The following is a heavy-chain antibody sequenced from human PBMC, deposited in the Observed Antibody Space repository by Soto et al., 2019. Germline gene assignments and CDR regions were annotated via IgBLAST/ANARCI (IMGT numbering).Heavy chain of an antibody. CDR1: GFTFSSYW. CDR3: ARGGSLNWYFDL. Sequence: EVQLVESGGGLVQPGGSLRLSCAASGFTFSSYWMHWVRQAPGKGLVWVSRINSDGSSTSYADSVKGRFTISRDNAKNTLYLQMNSLRAEDTPVYYCARGGSLNWYFDLWGRGTLVTVSS. V-gene: IGHV3-74*01. CDR2: INSDGSST. D-gene: IGHD1-26*01. J-gene: IGHJ2*01.